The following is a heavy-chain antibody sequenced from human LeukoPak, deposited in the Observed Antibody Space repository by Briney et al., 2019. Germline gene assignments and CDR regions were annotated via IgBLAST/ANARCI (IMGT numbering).Heavy chain of an antibody. Sequence: GGSLRLSCAASGFTFSDYYMSWIRQAPGKGLEWVSYISSSSSCTNYADSVKGRFTISRDNAKNSLYLQMNSLRAEDTAVYYCARDGLDYFDYWGQGTLVTVSS. D-gene: IGHD6-19*01. CDR3: ARDGLDYFDY. J-gene: IGHJ4*02. V-gene: IGHV3-11*06. CDR2: ISSSSSCT. CDR1: GFTFSDYY.